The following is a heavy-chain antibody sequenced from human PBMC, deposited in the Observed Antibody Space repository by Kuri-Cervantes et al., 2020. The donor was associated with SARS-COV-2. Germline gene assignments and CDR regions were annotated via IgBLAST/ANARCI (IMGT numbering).Heavy chain of an antibody. V-gene: IGHV4-59*01. D-gene: IGHD2-2*01. J-gene: IGHJ4*02. CDR1: GGSISSYY. CDR2: IYYSGST. CDR3: ARESKDIVVAYFDY. Sequence: SETLSLTCTVSGGSISSYYWSWIRQPPGKGLEWIGYIYYSGSTNYNPSLKSRVTISVDTSKNQFSLKLSSVTAADTAVYYCARESKDIVVAYFDYWGQGNLVTVSS.